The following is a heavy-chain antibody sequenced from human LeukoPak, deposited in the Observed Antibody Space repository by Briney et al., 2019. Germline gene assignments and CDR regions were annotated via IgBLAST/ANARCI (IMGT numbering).Heavy chain of an antibody. V-gene: IGHV1-2*02. CDR2: INPNSGGT. CDR3: VRGSFDY. Sequence: ASVKVSCKTSGYTFTCYYIHWVRQALGQGFEWMGWINPNSGGTNYAQKFQGRVTMTRDTSITTAYMELSSLRSDDTAIYYCVRGSFDYWGQGTLVTVTS. CDR1: GYTFTCYY. J-gene: IGHJ4*02.